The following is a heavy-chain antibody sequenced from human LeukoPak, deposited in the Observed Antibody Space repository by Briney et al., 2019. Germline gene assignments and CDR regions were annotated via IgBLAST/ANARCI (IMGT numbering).Heavy chain of an antibody. V-gene: IGHV1-2*02. D-gene: IGHD2-2*01. J-gene: IGHJ4*02. CDR1: GYTFTDYY. CDR3: ARPNFLYCSSTTCLFDY. CDR2: INPNDGDT. Sequence: ASVKVSCKASGYTFTDYYMHWVRQAPGQGFEWMGWINPNDGDTNYAQKFQGRVTMTRDTSISTAHMEVSRLRSDDTAVYYCARPNFLYCSSTTCLFDYWGQGTLVTVSS.